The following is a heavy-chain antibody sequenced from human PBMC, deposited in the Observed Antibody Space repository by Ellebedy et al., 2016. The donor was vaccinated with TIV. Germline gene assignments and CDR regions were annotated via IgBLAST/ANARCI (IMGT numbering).Heavy chain of an antibody. Sequence: GESLKISCSASGFTFSSYAMSWVRQAPGKGLEWVSAISGSGGSTYYADSVKGRFTISRDNSKNTLYLQMNSLRAEDTAVYYCAKGLIVVVPAAMSSAFDIWGQGTMVTVSS. V-gene: IGHV3-23*01. D-gene: IGHD2-2*01. J-gene: IGHJ3*02. CDR1: GFTFSSYA. CDR3: AKGLIVVVPAAMSSAFDI. CDR2: ISGSGGST.